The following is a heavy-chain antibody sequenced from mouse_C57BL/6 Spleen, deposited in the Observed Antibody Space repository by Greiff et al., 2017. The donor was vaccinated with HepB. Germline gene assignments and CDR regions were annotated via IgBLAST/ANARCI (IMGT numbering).Heavy chain of an antibody. J-gene: IGHJ3*01. D-gene: IGHD2-4*01. Sequence: VKVVESGPGLVAPSQSLSITCTVSGFSLTSYAISWVRQPPGKGLEWLGVIWTGGGTNYNSALKSRLSISKDNSKSQVFLKMNSLQTDDTARYYCARNSRDDYDSAWFAYWGQGTLVTVSA. V-gene: IGHV2-9-1*01. CDR2: IWTGGGT. CDR3: ARNSRDDYDSAWFAY. CDR1: GFSLTSYA.